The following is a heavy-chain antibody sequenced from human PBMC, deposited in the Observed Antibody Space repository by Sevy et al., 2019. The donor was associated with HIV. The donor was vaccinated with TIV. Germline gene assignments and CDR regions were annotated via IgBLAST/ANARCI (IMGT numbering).Heavy chain of an antibody. D-gene: IGHD3-22*01. J-gene: IGHJ4*02. CDR2: IKQDMSEK. CDR3: ARAEQVTMLVVIGGLYLDF. Sequence: GGSLRLSCAASGFTFSSYWMTWVRQAPGKGLEWVANIKQDMSEKYYADSVKGRFTISRDNARNSLYLQMKSLRAEDTAVYYCARAEQVTMLVVIGGLYLDFWGQGTLVTVSS. V-gene: IGHV3-7*01. CDR1: GFTFSSYW.